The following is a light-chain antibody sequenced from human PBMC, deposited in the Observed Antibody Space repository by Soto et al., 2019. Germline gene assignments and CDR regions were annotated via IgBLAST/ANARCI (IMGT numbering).Light chain of an antibody. Sequence: IHVTRCPSALSGSVGATGTIACRASHTISSWLAWYQQKPGKATKLLIYKASTLKSGVPSRFSGRGSGTEFTLTISSLQPDDFATYYCQQYNSYRTFGQGTKVDIK. CDR2: KAS. J-gene: IGKJ1*01. CDR1: HTISSW. V-gene: IGKV1-5*03. CDR3: QQYNSYRT.